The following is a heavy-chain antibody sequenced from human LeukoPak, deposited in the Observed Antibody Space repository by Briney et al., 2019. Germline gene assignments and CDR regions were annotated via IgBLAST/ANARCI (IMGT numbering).Heavy chain of an antibody. J-gene: IGHJ4*02. CDR1: GFTFSSYA. V-gene: IGHV3-30-3*01. Sequence: PGGSLRLSCAASGFTFSSYAMHWVRQAPGKGLEWVAVISYDGSNKYYADSVKGRFTISRDNSKNTLYLQMNSLRAEDTAVYYCAREGHVSWYSVGNAYWGQGTLVTVSS. D-gene: IGHD6-13*01. CDR2: ISYDGSNK. CDR3: AREGHVSWYSVGNAY.